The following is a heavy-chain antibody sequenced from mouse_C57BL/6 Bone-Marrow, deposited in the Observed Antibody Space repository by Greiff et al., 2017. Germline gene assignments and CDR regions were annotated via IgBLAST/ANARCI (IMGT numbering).Heavy chain of an antibody. Sequence: QVQLKQPGAELVKPGASVKMSCKASGYTFTSYWITWVKQRPGQGLEWIGDIYPGSGSTNYNEKFKSKATLTVDTSSSTAYMQLSSLTSEDSAVYYCARGFYDYGHYYAMDYWGQGTSVTVSS. J-gene: IGHJ4*01. CDR1: GYTFTSYW. CDR3: ARGFYDYGHYYAMDY. CDR2: IYPGSGST. V-gene: IGHV1-55*01. D-gene: IGHD2-4*01.